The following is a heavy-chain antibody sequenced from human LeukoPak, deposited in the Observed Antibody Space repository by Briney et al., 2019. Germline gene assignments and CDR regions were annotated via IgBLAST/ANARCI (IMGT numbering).Heavy chain of an antibody. V-gene: IGHV3-30*18. J-gene: IGHJ4*02. D-gene: IGHD2-2*01. Sequence: GGSLRLSCAASGFTFNNYGMHWVRQAPGKGLEWVAVISYDGRNIHFPDSVKGRFTISRDISTDTLWLQMDSLRTEDTAVYYCAKGPLRGTAAAIDYWGQGTLVTVSS. CDR1: GFTFNNYG. CDR3: AKGPLRGTAAAIDY. CDR2: ISYDGRNI.